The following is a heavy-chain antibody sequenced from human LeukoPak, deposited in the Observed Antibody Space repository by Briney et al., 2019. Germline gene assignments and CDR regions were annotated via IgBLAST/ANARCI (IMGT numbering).Heavy chain of an antibody. CDR3: TTVSTTVAENWFDP. V-gene: IGHV1-2*02. J-gene: IGHJ5*02. Sequence: GASVKVSCTASGYTFTGYYMHWVRQAPGQGLEWMGWINPNSGGTNYAQKFQGRVTMTRDTSISTAYMELSRLRSDDTAVYYCTTVSTTVAENWFDPWGQGTLVTVSS. CDR1: GYTFTGYY. D-gene: IGHD6-19*01. CDR2: INPNSGGT.